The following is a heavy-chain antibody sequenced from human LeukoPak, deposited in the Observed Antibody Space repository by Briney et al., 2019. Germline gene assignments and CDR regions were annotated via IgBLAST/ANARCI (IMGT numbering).Heavy chain of an antibody. Sequence: PGGSLRLSCAASEFTFSSYWMSWVSQAPGKGMEWVANIKQDGGEKYYLDSVKGRFTVSRDNAKDSLFLQMNSLRAEDTAVYYCARVGARQVLEYWGQGTLVTVSS. CDR3: ARVGARQVLEY. D-gene: IGHD4-17*01. CDR1: EFTFSSYW. V-gene: IGHV3-7*01. CDR2: IKQDGGEK. J-gene: IGHJ4*02.